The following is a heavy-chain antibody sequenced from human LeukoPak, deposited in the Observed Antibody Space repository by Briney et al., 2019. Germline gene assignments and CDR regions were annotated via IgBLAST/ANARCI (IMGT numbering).Heavy chain of an antibody. J-gene: IGHJ6*03. CDR1: GFTFSSYS. CDR2: ISSSSSYI. Sequence: GGSLRLSWAASGFTFSSYSMNWVRQAPGKGLEWVSSISSSSSYIYYADSVKGRFTISRDNAKNSLYLQMNSLRAEDTAVYYCARAGEHIVVVTAIYYYYYMDVWGKGTTVTVSS. CDR3: ARAGEHIVVVTAIYYYYYMDV. V-gene: IGHV3-21*01. D-gene: IGHD2-21*02.